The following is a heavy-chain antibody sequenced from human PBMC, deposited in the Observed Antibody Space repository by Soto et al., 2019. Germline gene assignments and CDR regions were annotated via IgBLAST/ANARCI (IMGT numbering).Heavy chain of an antibody. D-gene: IGHD2-15*01. CDR3: AKWYCSGGSCYPTFDS. CDR2: ISGSGGST. CDR1: GFTLKDYA. Sequence: GGSLRLSCAGSGFTLKDYAMSWVRQAPGKGLKWVSGISGSGGSTYYTDSVKGRFTMSRDNSKNTLYLQMNSLRAEDTAVYYCAKWYCSGGSCYPTFDSWGQGTLVTVSS. J-gene: IGHJ4*02. V-gene: IGHV3-23*01.